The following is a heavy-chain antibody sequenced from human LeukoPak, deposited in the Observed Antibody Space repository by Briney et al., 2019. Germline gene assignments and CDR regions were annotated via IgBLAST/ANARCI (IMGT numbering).Heavy chain of an antibody. CDR1: GYTFTGYY. J-gene: IGHJ4*02. CDR2: INPNSGGT. Sequence: ASVKVSCKVAGYTFTGYYMFWVRQAPGQGLEWMGRINPNSGGTNYAQKFQGRVTMTRDTSISTAYMELSRLRSDDTAVYYCARAGSYYDNDYWGQGTLVTVSS. CDR3: ARAGSYYDNDY. D-gene: IGHD1-26*01. V-gene: IGHV1-2*06.